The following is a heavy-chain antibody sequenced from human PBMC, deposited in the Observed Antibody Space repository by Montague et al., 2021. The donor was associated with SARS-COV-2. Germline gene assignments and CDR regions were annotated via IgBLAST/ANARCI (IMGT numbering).Heavy chain of an antibody. D-gene: IGHD6-13*01. Sequence: SETLSPTCTVAGDSINTYYWDWIRQPSGKGLEWLGSIFYTGSTNYKPSLKSRVTISLDTSKNQFFLKVTSVTAADTAVYYCARQAAGSYFYYGVDVWGQGTTVTVSS. CDR2: IFYTGST. CDR1: GDSINTYY. V-gene: IGHV4-59*12. J-gene: IGHJ6*02. CDR3: ARQAAGSYFYYGVDV.